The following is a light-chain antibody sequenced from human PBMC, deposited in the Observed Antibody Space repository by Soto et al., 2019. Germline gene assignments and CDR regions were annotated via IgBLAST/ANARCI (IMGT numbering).Light chain of an antibody. CDR2: GAS. CDR3: QQYNNWPPVT. J-gene: IGKJ1*01. Sequence: EIVMTQSPVTLSVSPGERATLSCRASQSVSSNLAWYQQKPGQAPRLLIYGASTRATGIPARFSGSGSGTDCTLTINSVQSEDFAVYYCQQYNNWPPVTFGQGTKVEIK. V-gene: IGKV3-15*01. CDR1: QSVSSN.